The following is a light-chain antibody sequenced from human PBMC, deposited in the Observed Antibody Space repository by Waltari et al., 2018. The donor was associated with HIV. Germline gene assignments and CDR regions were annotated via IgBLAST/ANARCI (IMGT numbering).Light chain of an antibody. J-gene: IGKJ4*01. Sequence: DIQLTQSPSFLSASVGDRVSITCRASQDINYYLAWYQQKPGKAPKVLIYSAFTLQSGVPSRFSGSGSGTEFTLTISSLQPEDFATYYCQQFKSYPLTFGGGTKVEIK. CDR1: QDINYY. CDR2: SAF. CDR3: QQFKSYPLT. V-gene: IGKV1-9*01.